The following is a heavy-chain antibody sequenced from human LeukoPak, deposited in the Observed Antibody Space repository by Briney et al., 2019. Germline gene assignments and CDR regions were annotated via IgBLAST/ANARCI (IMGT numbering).Heavy chain of an antibody. CDR3: ARSNQADDY. CDR1: RFSFSSYW. V-gene: IGHV3-74*01. D-gene: IGHD4-11*01. Sequence: GGSLRLSCAASRFSFSSYWMHWVRQVPGKGLVWVSRINPGGSSTAYAHSVKGRFTISRDNAKNTLYLEMNSLRAEDTAVYYCARSNQADDYWGQGTLVTVSS. J-gene: IGHJ4*02. CDR2: INPGGSST.